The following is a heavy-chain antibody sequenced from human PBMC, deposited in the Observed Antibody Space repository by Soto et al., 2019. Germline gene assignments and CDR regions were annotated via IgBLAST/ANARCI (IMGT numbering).Heavy chain of an antibody. D-gene: IGHD5-12*01. Sequence: KPSETLSLTCTVSGGSISSYYWSWIRQPPGKGLEWIGYIYYSGSTNYNPSLKSRVTISVDTSKNQFSLKLSSVTAADTAVYYCARDLGLMATKEQGAFDIWGQGTMVTVSS. CDR3: ARDLGLMATKEQGAFDI. V-gene: IGHV4-59*01. CDR2: IYYSGST. J-gene: IGHJ3*02. CDR1: GGSISSYY.